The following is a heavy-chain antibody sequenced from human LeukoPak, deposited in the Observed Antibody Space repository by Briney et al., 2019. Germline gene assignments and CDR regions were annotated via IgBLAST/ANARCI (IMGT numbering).Heavy chain of an antibody. V-gene: IGHV3-7*01. CDR2: IKQDGSEK. Sequence: PGGSLRLSCAASGFTFDDYGMSWVRQAPGKGLEWVANIKQDGSEKYYVDSVKGRFTISRDKAKNSLYLQMNSLRAEDTAVYYCARDGRCSSTSCYWRVWGQGTLVTVSS. J-gene: IGHJ4*02. CDR1: GFTFDDYG. CDR3: ARDGRCSSTSCYWRV. D-gene: IGHD2-2*01.